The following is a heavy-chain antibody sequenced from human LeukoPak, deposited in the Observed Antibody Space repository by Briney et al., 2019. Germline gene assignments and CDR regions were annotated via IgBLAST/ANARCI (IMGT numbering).Heavy chain of an antibody. D-gene: IGHD4-17*01. V-gene: IGHV4-59*01. CDR3: ARGTYLDSTVTTGSPLDY. Sequence: SETLSLTCTVSGGSISSYYWSWIRQPPGKGLEWIGYIYYSGSTNYNPSLKSRVTISVDTSKNQFSLKLSSVTAADTAVYYCARGTYLDSTVTTGSPLDYWGQGTLVTVSS. CDR1: GGSISSYY. J-gene: IGHJ4*02. CDR2: IYYSGST.